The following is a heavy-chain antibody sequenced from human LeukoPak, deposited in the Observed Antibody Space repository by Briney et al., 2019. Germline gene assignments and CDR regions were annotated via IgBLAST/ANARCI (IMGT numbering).Heavy chain of an antibody. J-gene: IGHJ6*03. CDR2: IYTSGST. CDR3: HTAYYYDSSGYYVGGYYYYYMDV. V-gene: IGHV4-4*07. Sequence: PSETLSLTCTVSGGSISSYYWSWIRQPAGKGLEWIGRIYTSGSTNYNPSLKSRVTISVDTSKNQFSLKLSSVTAADTAVYYCHTAYYYDSSGYYVGGYYYYYMDVWGKGTTVTISS. CDR1: GGSISSYY. D-gene: IGHD3-22*01.